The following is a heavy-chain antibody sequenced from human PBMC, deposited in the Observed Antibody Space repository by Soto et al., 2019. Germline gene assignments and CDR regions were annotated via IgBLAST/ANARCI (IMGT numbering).Heavy chain of an antibody. CDR3: ARQGPYYFGSIDS. V-gene: IGHV4-39*01. J-gene: IGHJ4*02. CDR1: GGSISSSTYY. Sequence: QLQLQESGPGLVKPSETLSLTCTVSGGSISSSTYYWGWIRQPPGKGLEWIGSIYYSESIYYNPSLKSRVTISVDTYKNLFSLKLSSVIAADTAVYYCARQGPYYFGSIDSWGQGTLVTVSS. D-gene: IGHD3-10*01. CDR2: IYYSESI.